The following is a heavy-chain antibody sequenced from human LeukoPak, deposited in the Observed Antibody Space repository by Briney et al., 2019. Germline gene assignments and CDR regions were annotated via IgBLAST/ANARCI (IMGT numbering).Heavy chain of an antibody. CDR2: IRGSGSAI. CDR3: ARDPWGVDSSGYYYDY. Sequence: GGSPRLSCAASGFTFSDYYMSWVRQAPGKGLEWVSYIRGSGSAIKYADSVKGRFTISRDNAKNSLYLQMNSLRAEDTAVYYCARDPWGVDSSGYYYDYWGQGTLVTVSS. CDR1: GFTFSDYY. D-gene: IGHD3-22*01. J-gene: IGHJ4*02. V-gene: IGHV3-11*04.